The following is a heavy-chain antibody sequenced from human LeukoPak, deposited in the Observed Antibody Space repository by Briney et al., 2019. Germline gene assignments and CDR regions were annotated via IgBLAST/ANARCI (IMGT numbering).Heavy chain of an antibody. V-gene: IGHV4-39*07. CDR2: IYYSGST. Sequence: PSETLSLTCTVSGGSISGTSYYWGWIRQPPGKGLEWIGSIYYSGSTYYNPSLKSRVLISVDTSKNQFSLKLNSLTAADTAVYYCARTTNWFDPWGRGTLVTVSS. CDR1: GGSISGTSYY. J-gene: IGHJ5*02. CDR3: ARTTNWFDP. D-gene: IGHD2-8*01.